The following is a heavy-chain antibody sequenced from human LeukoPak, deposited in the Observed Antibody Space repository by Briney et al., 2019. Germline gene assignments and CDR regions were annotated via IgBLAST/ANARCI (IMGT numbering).Heavy chain of an antibody. CDR2: IYYSGST. CDR3: ARHVEYSGSYWAAFDI. V-gene: IGHV4-39*01. D-gene: IGHD1-26*01. Sequence: SETLSLTCTVSGGSISSSSYYWGWIRQPPGKGLEWIGSIYYSGSTYYNPSLKSRVTISVDTSKNQFSLKLSSVTAADTAVYCCARHVEYSGSYWAAFDIWGQGTMVTVSS. J-gene: IGHJ3*02. CDR1: GGSISSSSYY.